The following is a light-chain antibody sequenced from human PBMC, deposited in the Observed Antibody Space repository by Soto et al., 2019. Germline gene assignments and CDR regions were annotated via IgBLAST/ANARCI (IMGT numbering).Light chain of an antibody. J-gene: IGKJ4*02. Sequence: IVLTPHPNSLSLPPGERATLSCRASRRVSSSYLAWYQQKPGQAPRLLIYGASSRATGIPDRFSGSGSGTDFTLTISRLEPEDFAVYYCQQYGSSTVTFGEGTKVDIK. CDR1: RRVSSSY. CDR3: QQYGSSTVT. CDR2: GAS. V-gene: IGKV3-20*01.